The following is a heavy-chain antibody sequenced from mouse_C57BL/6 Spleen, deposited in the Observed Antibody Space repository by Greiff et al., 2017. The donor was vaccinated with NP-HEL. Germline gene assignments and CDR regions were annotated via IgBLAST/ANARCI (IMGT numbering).Heavy chain of an antibody. J-gene: IGHJ3*01. Sequence: QVQLKQSGPELVKPGASVKISCKASGYAFSSSWMNWVKQRPGKGLEWIGRIYPGDGDTNYNGKFKGKATLTADKSSSTAYMQLSSLTSEDSAVYFCARDYYGSHFAYWGQGTLVTVSA. D-gene: IGHD1-1*01. CDR2: IYPGDGDT. V-gene: IGHV1-82*01. CDR1: GYAFSSSW. CDR3: ARDYYGSHFAY.